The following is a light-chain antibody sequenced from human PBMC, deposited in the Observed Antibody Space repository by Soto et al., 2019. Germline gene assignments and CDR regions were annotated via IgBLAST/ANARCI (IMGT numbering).Light chain of an antibody. V-gene: IGLV2-14*01. Sequence: QSVLTQPASVSGSPGQSITISCTGTSRDVGGYNFVSWYQQYPGEVPKLMIYEVGNRPSGVSNRFSGSKSGNTASLTISGLQAEDEAHYYCSSYTSSSILVFGNGTKVNVL. J-gene: IGLJ1*01. CDR1: SRDVGGYNF. CDR2: EVG. CDR3: SSYTSSSILV.